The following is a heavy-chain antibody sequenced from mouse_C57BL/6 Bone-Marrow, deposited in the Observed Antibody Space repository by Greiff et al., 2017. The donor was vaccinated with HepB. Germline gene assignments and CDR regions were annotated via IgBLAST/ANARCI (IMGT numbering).Heavy chain of an antibody. V-gene: IGHV1-9*01. CDR2: ILPGSGST. D-gene: IGHD1-1*01. Sequence: QVQLQQSGAELMKPGASVKLSCKATGYTFTGYWIEWVKQRPGHGLEWIGEILPGSGSTNYNEKFKGKATFTADTSSNTAYMQLSSLTTEDSARYYCARGGDYGSRYYYAMDYWGQGTSVTVSS. CDR3: ARGGDYGSRYYYAMDY. J-gene: IGHJ4*01. CDR1: GYTFTGYW.